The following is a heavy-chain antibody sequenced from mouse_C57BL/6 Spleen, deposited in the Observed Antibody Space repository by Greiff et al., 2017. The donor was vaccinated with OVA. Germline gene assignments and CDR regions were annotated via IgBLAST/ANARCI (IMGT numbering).Heavy chain of an antibody. V-gene: IGHV1-76*01. D-gene: IGHD4-1*01. J-gene: IGHJ4*01. Sequence: QVQLQQSGAELVRPGASVKLSCKASGYTFTDYYINWVKQRPGQGLEWIARIYPGSGNTYYNEKFKGKATLTAEKSSSTAYMQLSRLTSEDSAVYFCARELAPMDYWGQGTSVTVSS. CDR3: ARELAPMDY. CDR1: GYTFTDYY. CDR2: IYPGSGNT.